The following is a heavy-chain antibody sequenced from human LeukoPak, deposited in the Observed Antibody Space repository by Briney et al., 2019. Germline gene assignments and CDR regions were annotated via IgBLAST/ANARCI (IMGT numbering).Heavy chain of an antibody. CDR2: IKQDGREK. D-gene: IGHD6-13*01. V-gene: IGHV3-7*01. CDR3: ARSGGIAAAGTMY. J-gene: IGHJ4*02. CDR1: GFTFSSYW. Sequence: GGSLRLSCAASGFTFSSYWMSWVRQAAGKGLQWVANIKQDGREKYHVDSVKGRFTISRDNAKNSLYLQMNSLRAEDTAVYYCARSGGIAAAGTMYWGQGTPVTVSS.